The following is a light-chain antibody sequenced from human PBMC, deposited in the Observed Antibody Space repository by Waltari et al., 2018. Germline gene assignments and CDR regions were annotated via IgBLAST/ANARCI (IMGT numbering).Light chain of an antibody. Sequence: DIQMTQSPSSLSASIGDRVIITCRASQSISTYLNWYQQKPGTAPNLLIYAASKLQSGVPSSFSSSVSGTHFFLTISSLQPEDFATYYCQQSYTTPTWTFGQGTKVEIK. CDR1: QSISTY. V-gene: IGKV1-39*01. CDR2: AAS. CDR3: QQSYTTPTWT. J-gene: IGKJ1*01.